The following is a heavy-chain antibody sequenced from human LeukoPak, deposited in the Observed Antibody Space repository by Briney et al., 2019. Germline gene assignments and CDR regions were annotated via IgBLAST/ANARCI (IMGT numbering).Heavy chain of an antibody. V-gene: IGHV4-34*01. Sequence: GSLRLSCAASGFTFSSYTMNWVRQPPGKGLEWIGEINHSGSTNYNPSLKSRVTISVDTSKNQFSLKLSSVTAADTAVYYCARGSDYYGSGSYYNYWGQGTLVTVSS. CDR2: INHSGST. D-gene: IGHD3-10*01. CDR3: ARGSDYYGSGSYYNY. CDR1: GFTFSSYT. J-gene: IGHJ4*02.